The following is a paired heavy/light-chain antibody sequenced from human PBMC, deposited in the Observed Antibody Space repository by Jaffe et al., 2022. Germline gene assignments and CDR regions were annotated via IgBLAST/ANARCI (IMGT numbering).Light chain of an antibody. J-gene: IGKJ1*01. Sequence: AIRMTQSPSSLSASTGDRVTITCRASQGISSYLAWYQQKPGKAPKLLIYAASTLQSGVPSRFSGSGSGTDFTLTISCLQSEDFATYYCQQYYSYPLTFGQGTKVEIK. CDR1: QGISSY. CDR3: QQYYSYPLT. V-gene: IGKV1-8*01. CDR2: AAS.
Heavy chain of an antibody. CDR2: INHSGST. CDR1: GGSFSGYY. V-gene: IGHV4-34*01. J-gene: IGHJ5*02. CDR3: ARGRGKYCSGGSCYPAPNWFDP. D-gene: IGHD2-15*01. Sequence: QVQLQQWGAGLLKPSETLSLTCAVYGGSFSGYYWSWIRQPPGKGLEWIGEINHSGSTNYNPSLKSRVTISVDTSKNQFSLKLSSVTAADTAVYYCARGRGKYCSGGSCYPAPNWFDPWGQGTLVTVSS.